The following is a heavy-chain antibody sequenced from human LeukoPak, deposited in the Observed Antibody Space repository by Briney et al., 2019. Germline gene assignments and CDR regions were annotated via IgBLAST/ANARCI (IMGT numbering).Heavy chain of an antibody. J-gene: IGHJ5*02. Sequence: PSETLSLTCTVSGGSFSIYYWSWIRQPAGKGLEYIGRIYTSGSTNYNPSLKSRVTMSVDTSKSQFSLKLSSVTAADTAIYYCAKGAGGFSYYNWFDPWGQGTLVTVSS. D-gene: IGHD5-18*01. CDR2: IYTSGST. CDR3: AKGAGGFSYYNWFDP. V-gene: IGHV4-4*07. CDR1: GGSFSIYY.